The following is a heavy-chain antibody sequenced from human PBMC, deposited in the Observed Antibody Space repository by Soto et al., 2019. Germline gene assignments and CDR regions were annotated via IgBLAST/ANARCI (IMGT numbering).Heavy chain of an antibody. V-gene: IGHV1-69*13. CDR2: IIPIFGTA. J-gene: IGHJ6*02. CDR3: ARVPRGVDDGMDV. Sequence: SVKVSCKASGGTFSSYAISWVRQAPGQGLEWMGGIIPIFGTANYAQKFQGRVTITADESTSTAYMELSSLRSEDTAVYYCARVPRGVDDGMDVWGQGTTVTVSS. D-gene: IGHD3-10*01. CDR1: GGTFSSYA.